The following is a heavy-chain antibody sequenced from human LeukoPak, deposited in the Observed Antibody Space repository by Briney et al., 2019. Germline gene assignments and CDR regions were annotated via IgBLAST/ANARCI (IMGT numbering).Heavy chain of an antibody. CDR2: IRYDGSNK. V-gene: IGHV3-30*02. Sequence: PGGSLRLSCAASGFTFSSYGMHWVRLAPGKGLEWVAFIRYDGSNKYYADSVKGRFTISRDNSKNTLYLQMNSLRAEDTAVYYCAKDPDIVVMEYYFDYWGQGTLVTVSS. CDR1: GFTFSSYG. D-gene: IGHD2-8*01. CDR3: AKDPDIVVMEYYFDY. J-gene: IGHJ4*02.